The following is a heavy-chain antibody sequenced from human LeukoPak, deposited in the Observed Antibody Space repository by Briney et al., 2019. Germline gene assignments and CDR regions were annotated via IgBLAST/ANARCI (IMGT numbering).Heavy chain of an antibody. J-gene: IGHJ4*02. CDR1: GFTFSSYS. V-gene: IGHV3-30-3*01. CDR2: ISYDGSNK. D-gene: IGHD6-13*01. Sequence: GSLRLSCAASGFTFSSYSMHWVRQAPGKGLEWVAVISYDGSNKYYADSVKGRFTISRDNSKNTLYLQMNSLRAEDTAVYYCARDKLVRSFDYWGQGTLVTVSS. CDR3: ARDKLVRSFDY.